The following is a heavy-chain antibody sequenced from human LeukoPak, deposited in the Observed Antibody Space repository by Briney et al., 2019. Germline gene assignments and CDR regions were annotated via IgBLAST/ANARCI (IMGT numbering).Heavy chain of an antibody. V-gene: IGHV3-23*01. CDR2: VMPTGGYT. Sequence: GGSLRLSCAASGFTFSSYAMSWVRQAPGKGLEWVSVVMPTGGYTYYADSVKGRFTISRDISENTLYLQMNSLRAEDTALYYCAKSLAGGVDFDYWGQGTLVTASS. CDR3: AKSLAGGVDFDY. D-gene: IGHD2-8*02. J-gene: IGHJ4*02. CDR1: GFTFSSYA.